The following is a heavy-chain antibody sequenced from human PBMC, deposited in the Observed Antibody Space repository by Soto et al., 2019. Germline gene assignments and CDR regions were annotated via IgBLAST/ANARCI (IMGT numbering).Heavy chain of an antibody. CDR2: INHSGST. CDR1: GGSFSGYY. Sequence: SETLSLTCAVYGGSFSGYYWSWIRQPPGKGLEWIGEINHSGSTNYNPSLKSRVTISVDTSKNQFSLKLSSVTAADTAVYYCARDPSTVTTGLPGPHHPNLNWFDPWGQGTLVTVSS. J-gene: IGHJ5*02. CDR3: ARDPSTVTTGLPGPHHPNLNWFDP. D-gene: IGHD4-4*01. V-gene: IGHV4-34*01.